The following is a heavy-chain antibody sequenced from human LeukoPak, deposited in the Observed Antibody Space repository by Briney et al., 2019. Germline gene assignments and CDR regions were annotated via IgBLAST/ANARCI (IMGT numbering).Heavy chain of an antibody. Sequence: GGSVKVSCKASGVTFSSYAISWVRQAPGEGLEWIGRIIPIFGTANYAHKVQVRGTIPTDESTSTAYMELRSLRSEDPAVYYCARQLFRDGYNVRDAFAIWGQGTMVTVSS. V-gene: IGHV1-69*05. CDR1: GVTFSSYA. J-gene: IGHJ3*02. CDR2: IIPIFGTA. D-gene: IGHD5-24*01. CDR3: ARQLFRDGYNVRDAFAI.